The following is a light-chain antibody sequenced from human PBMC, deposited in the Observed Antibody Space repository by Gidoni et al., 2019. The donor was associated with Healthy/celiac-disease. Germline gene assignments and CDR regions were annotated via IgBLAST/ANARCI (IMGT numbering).Light chain of an antibody. V-gene: IGKV1-5*03. J-gene: IGKJ1*01. CDR2: KAS. CDR3: QQYNSYSEWT. Sequence: DIQMTQSPSTLSASLGDRVTITCRASQSISSWLAWYQQKPGKAPKLLIYKASSLESGVPSRFSGSGSGTEFTLTISSLQPDDFATYYCQQYNSYSEWTFXQXTKVEIK. CDR1: QSISSW.